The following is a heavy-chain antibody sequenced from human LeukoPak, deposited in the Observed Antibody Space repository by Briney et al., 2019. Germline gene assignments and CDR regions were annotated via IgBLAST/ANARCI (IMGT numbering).Heavy chain of an antibody. CDR1: SCTISSSNW. D-gene: IGHD3-16*01. Sequence: SENLSLTSAVSSCTISSSNWWRQVRRPPGEGLEWIGEIYHSGSNTYNPSLKSRITISVDKSKNQFSLKRSSVTAAGTGVYYCARSGLGRGETDYWGQGALGTVSS. J-gene: IGHJ4*02. CDR2: IYHSGSN. V-gene: IGHV4-4*02. CDR3: ARSGLGRGETDY.